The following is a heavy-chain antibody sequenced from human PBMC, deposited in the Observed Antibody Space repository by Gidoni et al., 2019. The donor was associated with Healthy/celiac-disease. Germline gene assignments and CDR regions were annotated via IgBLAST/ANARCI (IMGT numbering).Heavy chain of an antibody. CDR3: ARGGSAGYSYGS. CDR2: MNPNSGNT. J-gene: IGHJ4*02. CDR1: GYTFTSYE. V-gene: IGHV1-8*01. D-gene: IGHD5-18*01. Sequence: QVQLAQSGAEVKKPGASVKVSCKTSGYTFTSYEINWVRHATGQGLEWMGWMNPNSGNTGYAQKSQGRVTMTRNTSISTAYMKLSSLRSEDTAVYYCARGGSAGYSYGSWGQGTLVTVSS.